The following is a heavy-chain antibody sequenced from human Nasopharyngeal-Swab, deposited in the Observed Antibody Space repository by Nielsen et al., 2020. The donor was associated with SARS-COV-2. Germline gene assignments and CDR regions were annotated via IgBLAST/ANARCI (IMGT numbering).Heavy chain of an antibody. V-gene: IGHV3-23*01. CDR2: TSGSGGST. CDR1: GFTFSTYA. CDR3: AKTFHYDDSMLELYYFDY. D-gene: IGHD3-22*01. J-gene: IGHJ4*02. Sequence: GESLKISCAASGFTFSTYAMSWVRQAPGKGLEWVSTTSGSGGSTHYVDSVKGRFTISRDNSKNTLYLQMNSLRAEDTAVYYCAKTFHYDDSMLELYYFDYWGQGTLVTVSS.